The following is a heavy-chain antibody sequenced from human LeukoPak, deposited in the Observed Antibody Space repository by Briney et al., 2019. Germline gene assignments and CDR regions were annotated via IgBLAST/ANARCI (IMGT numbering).Heavy chain of an antibody. Sequence: GGSLRLSCAASGFNFIDYSMNWVRQAPGKGLEWISYIGISSGNTKYADSVKGRFTISRDKARNSLYLQMNSLRVEGTAMYYCARDHRYAFDNWGHGTLVTVSS. CDR1: GFNFIDYS. CDR3: ARDHRYAFDN. V-gene: IGHV3-48*01. J-gene: IGHJ4*01. D-gene: IGHD5-12*01. CDR2: IGISSGNT.